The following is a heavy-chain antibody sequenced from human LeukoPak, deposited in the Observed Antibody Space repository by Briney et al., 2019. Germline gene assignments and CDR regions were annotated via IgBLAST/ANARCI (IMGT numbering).Heavy chain of an antibody. CDR3: ASLGYCSGGSCYSPFDY. CDR2: IIPIFGTA. CDR1: GGTLSSYA. V-gene: IGHV1-69*13. Sequence: SVKVSCKASGGTLSSYAISWVRQAPGQGLEWMGGIIPIFGTANYAQKFQGRVTITADESTSTAYMELSSLRSEDTAVYYCASLGYCSGGSCYSPFDYWGQGTLVTVSS. D-gene: IGHD2-15*01. J-gene: IGHJ4*02.